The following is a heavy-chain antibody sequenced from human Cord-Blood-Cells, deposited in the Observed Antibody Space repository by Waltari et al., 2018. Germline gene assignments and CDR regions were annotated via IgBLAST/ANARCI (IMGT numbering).Heavy chain of an antibody. J-gene: IGHJ3*02. CDR2: INPNSGDT. Sequence: QVQLVQSGDEVKKHGASVKVSCKAYGYTFTGYYMNWVRQAPGKGLEWMGWINPNSGDTNYARKFQGMVTMTRGTSISTAYIELSRLRSDDTAVYYCARMLRVYSYDDAFDIWGQGTMVTVSS. V-gene: IGHV1-2*02. CDR1: GYTFTGYY. CDR3: ARMLRVYSYDDAFDI. D-gene: IGHD5-18*01.